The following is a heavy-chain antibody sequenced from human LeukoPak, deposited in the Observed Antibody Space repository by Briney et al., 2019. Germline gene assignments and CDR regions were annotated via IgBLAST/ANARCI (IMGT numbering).Heavy chain of an antibody. V-gene: IGHV4-4*02. Sequence: SETLSLTRAVSGGSISSSNRWSWVRQPPGKGLEWIGEIYHSGSTNYNPSLKSRVTISVDKSKNQFSLKLSSVTPEDTAVYYCARDGAVAPFWYLFRFDYWGQGTLVTVSS. CDR2: IYHSGST. CDR1: GGSISSSNR. J-gene: IGHJ4*02. CDR3: ARDGAVAPFWYLFRFDY. D-gene: IGHD6-19*01.